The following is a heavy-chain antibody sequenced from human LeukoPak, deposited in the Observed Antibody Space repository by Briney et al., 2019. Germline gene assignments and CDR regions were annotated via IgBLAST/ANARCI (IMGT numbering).Heavy chain of an antibody. Sequence: PGGSLRLSCAASGFTFSSYAMHWVRQAPGKGLEWVAVISYDGSNKYYADPVKGRFTISRDNSKNTLYLQMNSLRAEDTAVYYCARDRGIAAAGTWERYRNNYYYYGMDVWGQGTTVTVSS. CDR2: ISYDGSNK. D-gene: IGHD6-13*01. CDR3: ARDRGIAAAGTWERYRNNYYYYGMDV. J-gene: IGHJ6*02. V-gene: IGHV3-30-3*01. CDR1: GFTFSSYA.